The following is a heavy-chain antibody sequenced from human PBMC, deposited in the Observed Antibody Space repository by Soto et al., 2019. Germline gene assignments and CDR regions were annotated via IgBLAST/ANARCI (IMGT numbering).Heavy chain of an antibody. V-gene: IGHV4-34*01. D-gene: IGHD4-17*01. CDR1: AGFFRGCD. CDR3: ARIFYGDYVGWFAP. CDR2: INHSGST. J-gene: IGHJ5*02. Sequence: SEDLCVSWGGSAGFFRGCDRSGCRLPPGKGLEWIGEINHSGSTNYNPSLKSRVTISVDTSKNQFSLKLSSVTAADTAVYYCARIFYGDYVGWFAPWGQGTSVTVSS.